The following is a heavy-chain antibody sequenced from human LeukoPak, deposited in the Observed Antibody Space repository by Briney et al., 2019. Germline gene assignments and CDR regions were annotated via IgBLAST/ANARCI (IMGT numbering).Heavy chain of an antibody. J-gene: IGHJ4*02. Sequence: PGGSLRLSCAAFGFTFSSYSMNWVRQAPGKGLEWVSSISSSSSYIYYADSVKGRFTISRDNAKNSLYLQMNSLRAEDTAVYYCAREGGAAAGYFDYWGQGTLVTVSS. V-gene: IGHV3-21*01. D-gene: IGHD6-13*01. CDR2: ISSSSSYI. CDR1: GFTFSSYS. CDR3: AREGGAAAGYFDY.